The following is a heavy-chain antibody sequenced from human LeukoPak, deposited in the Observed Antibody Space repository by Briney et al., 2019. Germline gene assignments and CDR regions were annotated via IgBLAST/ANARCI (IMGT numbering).Heavy chain of an antibody. CDR1: GFTFSSYA. D-gene: IGHD4-17*01. CDR3: AKNRELWGDYAPWYYYYYGMDV. CDR2: ISGSGGST. V-gene: IGHV3-23*01. Sequence: GGSLRLSCAASGFTFSSYAMSWVRQAPGKGLEWVSAISGSGGSTYYADSVKGRFTISRDNSKSTLYLQMNSLRAEDTAVYYCAKNRELWGDYAPWYYYYYGMDVWGQGTTVIVSS. J-gene: IGHJ6*02.